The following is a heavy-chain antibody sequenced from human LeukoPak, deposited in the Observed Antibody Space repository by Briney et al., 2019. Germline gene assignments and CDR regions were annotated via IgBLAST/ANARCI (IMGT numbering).Heavy chain of an antibody. Sequence: SETLSLTCTVSGGSISDYYWSWIRQPPGQGLEWIGYISYSGSTSYNPSLSSRVTISLDTSRNEFSLNLDSMTATDTAVYYCAGQINSSGWQTWGQGTLVTVSS. D-gene: IGHD6-19*01. CDR1: GGSISDYY. CDR3: AGQINSSGWQT. CDR2: ISYSGST. V-gene: IGHV4-59*08. J-gene: IGHJ5*02.